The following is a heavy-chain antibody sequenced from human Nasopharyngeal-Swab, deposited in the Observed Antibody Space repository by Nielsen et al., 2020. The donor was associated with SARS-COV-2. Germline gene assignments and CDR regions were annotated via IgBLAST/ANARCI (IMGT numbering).Heavy chain of an antibody. Sequence: GESLKISCAASGFTFSDCYMNWIRQVPGKGLEWVAYISGSGGTVYYADSVKGRFTISRDNARNSLYLQMNSLRAEDTAVYYCARDYCSSTSCYDYWGQGTLVTVSS. CDR1: GFTFSDCY. CDR2: ISGSGGTV. V-gene: IGHV3-11*04. CDR3: ARDYCSSTSCYDY. J-gene: IGHJ4*02. D-gene: IGHD2-2*01.